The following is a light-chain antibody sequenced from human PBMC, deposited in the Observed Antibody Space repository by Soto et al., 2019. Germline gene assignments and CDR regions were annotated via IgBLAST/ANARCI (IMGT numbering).Light chain of an antibody. V-gene: IGKV3D-15*02. CDR2: DAS. J-gene: IGKJ1*01. CDR3: PKNIRLPWT. Sequence: EIVMTQSPATLSVSPGEGATRSFRASQGIGDTLAWYQQKPGQTPRLLMFDASSRANGIPDRLRGGGSGTGFTVYTSALQTAVSAVNQSPKNIRLPWTFGQGTKVDIK. CDR1: QGIGDT.